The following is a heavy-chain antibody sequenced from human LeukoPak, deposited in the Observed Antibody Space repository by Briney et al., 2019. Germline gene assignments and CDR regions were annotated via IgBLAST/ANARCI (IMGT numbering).Heavy chain of an antibody. CDR2: IYYSGST. CDR3: ARDPGELERRDAFDI. CDR1: GPSINSADYY. Sequence: SQTLSLTCTVSGPSINSADYYWGWLRQPPGRGLEWLGYIYYSGSTYYNPSLKSRVIISADTSKNQFSLMLTSVTAADTAVYYCARDPGELERRDAFDIWGQGTMVTVSS. D-gene: IGHD1-1*01. V-gene: IGHV4-30-4*08. J-gene: IGHJ3*02.